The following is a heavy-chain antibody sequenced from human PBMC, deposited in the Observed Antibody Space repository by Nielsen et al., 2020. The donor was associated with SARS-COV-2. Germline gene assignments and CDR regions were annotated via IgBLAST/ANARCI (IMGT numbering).Heavy chain of an antibody. V-gene: IGHV1-2*02. CDR3: ARSGTRSGWLKIDY. D-gene: IGHD6-19*01. CDR2: IIPILGRP. Sequence: WVRQAPGQGLEWMGRIIPILGRPNYAQKFQGRVTMTRDTSISTAYMELSRLRSDDTAVYYCARSGTRSGWLKIDYWGQGTLVTVSS. J-gene: IGHJ4*02.